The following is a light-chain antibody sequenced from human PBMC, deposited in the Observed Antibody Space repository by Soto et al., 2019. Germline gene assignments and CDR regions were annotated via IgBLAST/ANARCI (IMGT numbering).Light chain of an antibody. Sequence: EIVMTQSPTTLSVSPGERATLSCRASQSVSTNLAWYQQKPDQVPSLLIYGASTRASGIPARFSGSGSGTEFTLTIGSLQSEDFAVYYCQQYSSSPSFGQGTRLEI. CDR1: QSVSTN. CDR3: QQYSSSPS. V-gene: IGKV3-15*01. J-gene: IGKJ5*01. CDR2: GAS.